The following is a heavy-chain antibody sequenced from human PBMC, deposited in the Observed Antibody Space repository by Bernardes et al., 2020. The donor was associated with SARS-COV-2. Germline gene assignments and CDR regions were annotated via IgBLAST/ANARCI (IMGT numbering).Heavy chain of an antibody. Sequence: GGSLRLSCAASGFIFSKFAFTWVRQAPGKGLEWVSSITGDGGGTLYADSVRGRFTISRDNSENTLYLQMNSLRPEDTAMYYCATGPTSTGEFGSWGQGTPVTVSS. CDR1: GFIFSKFA. J-gene: IGHJ4*02. D-gene: IGHD2-2*01. V-gene: IGHV3-23*01. CDR2: ITGDGGGT. CDR3: ATGPTSTGEFGS.